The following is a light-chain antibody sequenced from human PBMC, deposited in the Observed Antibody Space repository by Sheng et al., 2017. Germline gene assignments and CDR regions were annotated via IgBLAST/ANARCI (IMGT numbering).Light chain of an antibody. CDR3: QQSYITPRT. CDR1: QSVSSN. V-gene: IGKV3D-15*01. Sequence: ETVMTQSPATLSVSPGERATLSCRASQSVSSNLAWYQQKPGQAPRLLIYDASYRATGIPARFSGSGSGTDFTLTISSLQPEDFATYYCQQSYITPRTFGQGTNLEIK. J-gene: IGKJ1*01. CDR2: DAS.